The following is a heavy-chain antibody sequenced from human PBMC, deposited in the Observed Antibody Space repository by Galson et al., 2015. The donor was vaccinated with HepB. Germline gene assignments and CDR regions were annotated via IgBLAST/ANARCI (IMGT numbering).Heavy chain of an antibody. Sequence: QVQLQESGPGLVKPSETLSLTCNVSGGSIYDYYWSWIRQAPGKGLEWIGYVYDNGRSYYNPSLKSRFTISVDMSNNRFSLEVRSVTAADTATYYCARRAYGTNWFDSWGQGTLVTVSP. D-gene: IGHD3-10*01. J-gene: IGHJ5*01. V-gene: IGHV4-59*08. CDR3: ARRAYGTNWFDS. CDR2: VYDNGRS. CDR1: GGSIYDYY.